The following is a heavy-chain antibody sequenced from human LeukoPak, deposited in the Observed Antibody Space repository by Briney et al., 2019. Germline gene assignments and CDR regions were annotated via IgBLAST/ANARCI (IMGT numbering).Heavy chain of an antibody. D-gene: IGHD6-19*01. CDR1: GFTFSTYW. V-gene: IGHV3-7*03. CDR3: ARDSGWFRFEC. J-gene: IGHJ4*02. Sequence: GGSLRLSCTASGFTFSTYWTTWVRQAPGKGLEWVAHINPDGNRRRFVDSVEGRFTISRDNADNSLSLQMNNLRADDTAVYYCARDSGWFRFECWGQGTLVTVSS. CDR2: INPDGNRR.